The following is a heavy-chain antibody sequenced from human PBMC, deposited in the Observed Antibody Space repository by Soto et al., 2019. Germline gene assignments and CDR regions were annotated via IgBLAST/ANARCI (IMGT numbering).Heavy chain of an antibody. Sequence: PSETLSLTCTVSGGSISSYYWSWIRQPPGKGLEWIGYIYYSGSTNYNPSLKSRVTISVDTSKNQFSLNLSSVTAADTAVYYCARVYSSGWYPGGEALDIWGQGTMVTVSS. CDR1: GGSISSYY. D-gene: IGHD6-19*01. CDR3: ARVYSSGWYPGGEALDI. CDR2: IYYSGST. V-gene: IGHV4-59*01. J-gene: IGHJ3*02.